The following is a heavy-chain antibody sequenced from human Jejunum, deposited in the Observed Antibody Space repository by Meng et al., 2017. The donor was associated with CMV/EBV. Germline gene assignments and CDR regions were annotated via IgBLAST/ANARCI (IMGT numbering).Heavy chain of an antibody. J-gene: IGHJ4*02. Sequence: QVHIQRSRPRLVKPSQTLPLTCPVSGASISSGDYSWNWIRQSPGKGLEWIGYIYYNGNAYYNPSLQSRVSISVDTSKNEFSLNLNSVTAADTALYFCARGGIFRGIDYWGQGTLVTVSS. CDR1: GASISSGDYS. V-gene: IGHV4-30-4*08. CDR3: ARGGIFRGIDY. CDR2: IYYNGNA. D-gene: IGHD3-10*01.